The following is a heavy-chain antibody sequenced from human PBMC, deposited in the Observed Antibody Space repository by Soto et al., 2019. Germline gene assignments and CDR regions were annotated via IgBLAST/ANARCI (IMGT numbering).Heavy chain of an antibody. CDR3: ARETLSLSGSYYKNWFDP. J-gene: IGHJ5*02. Sequence: PSGTLSLTFTVSGGSINYYSWGWIRDPPGEGLEYIGYIYYSGSTNYNPSLKSRVTISVDTSKNQFSLKLSSVTAADTAVYYCARETLSLSGSYYKNWFDPWGQGTLVTVSS. CDR1: GGSINYYS. V-gene: IGHV4-59*01. D-gene: IGHD3-10*01. CDR2: IYYSGST.